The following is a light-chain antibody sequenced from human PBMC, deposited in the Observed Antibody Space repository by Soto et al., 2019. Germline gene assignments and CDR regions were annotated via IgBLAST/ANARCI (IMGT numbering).Light chain of an antibody. Sequence: EIVLTQSPGILSLSPGERATLSFRASQSVTSNYLVWYQQKPGQAPRLLIYGASSRATGIPDRFSGSGSGTDFTLTISRLETEDCAVYYCQQYGSSPLTFGGGTKVDI. CDR2: GAS. CDR3: QQYGSSPLT. J-gene: IGKJ4*01. V-gene: IGKV3-20*01. CDR1: QSVTSNY.